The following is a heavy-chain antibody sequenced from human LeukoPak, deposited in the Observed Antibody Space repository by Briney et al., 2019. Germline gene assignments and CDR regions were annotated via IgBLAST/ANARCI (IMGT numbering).Heavy chain of an antibody. J-gene: IGHJ6*02. Sequence: ASVKVSYKASGYTFTSYGISWVRQAPGQGLEWMGWISAYNGNTNYAQKLQGRVTMTTDTSTSTAYMELRSLRSDDTAVYYCARSGAYSSSWYDYYYYGMDVWGQGTTVTVSS. D-gene: IGHD6-13*01. CDR1: GYTFTSYG. CDR3: ARSGAYSSSWYDYYYYGMDV. CDR2: ISAYNGNT. V-gene: IGHV1-18*01.